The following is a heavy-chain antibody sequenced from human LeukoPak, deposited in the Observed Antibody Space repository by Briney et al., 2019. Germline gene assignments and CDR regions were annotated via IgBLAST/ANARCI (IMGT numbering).Heavy chain of an antibody. CDR1: GGTFSSYA. J-gene: IGHJ4*02. CDR3: ARGREWLVPAAVDY. CDR2: IIPIFGTA. D-gene: IGHD2-2*01. Sequence: SVKVSCKASGGTFSSYAISWVRQAPGQGLEWMGGIIPIFGTANYAQKFQGRVTITADESTSTAYMELSSLRSEDTAVYYCARGREWLVPAAVDYWGQGTLVTVSS. V-gene: IGHV1-69*13.